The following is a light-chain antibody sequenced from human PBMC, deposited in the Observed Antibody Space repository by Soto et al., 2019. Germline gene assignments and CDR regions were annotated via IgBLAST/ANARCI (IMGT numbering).Light chain of an antibody. CDR3: TSFTTISTWV. Sequence: QSALTQPASVSGSPGQSITISCTGTSSDVGGYNYVSWFQQHPGKAPKLKIYEVSNRPSGVSNRFSGSKSGNTASLTISELQAEDEAGYYCTSFTTISTWVFGGGTQLTVL. J-gene: IGLJ3*02. CDR1: SSDVGGYNY. CDR2: EVS. V-gene: IGLV2-14*01.